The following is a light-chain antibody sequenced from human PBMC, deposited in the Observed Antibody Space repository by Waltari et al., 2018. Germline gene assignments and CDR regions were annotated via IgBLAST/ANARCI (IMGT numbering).Light chain of an antibody. J-gene: IGLJ3*02. Sequence: QSALTQPASVSGSRGQSITISCTGSSSDIGSYNVVSWYQHHPGNAPKLLIYGVNNRPSGVSNRFSGSKSGNTASLTISGLQAEDESDYYCSSYAGSVVFGGGTKLTVL. CDR2: GVN. V-gene: IGLV2-23*02. CDR3: SSYAGSVV. CDR1: SSDIGSYNV.